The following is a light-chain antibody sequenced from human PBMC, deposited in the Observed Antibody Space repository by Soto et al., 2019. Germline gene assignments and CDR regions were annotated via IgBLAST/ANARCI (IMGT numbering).Light chain of an antibody. CDR2: DVT. Sequence: QSVLPQPASVSGSPGQSITISCTGTSSDVGGYKYVSWYQQHPDKAPKLIIYDVTNRPSGISNRFSGSKSGNTASLTISGLQAEDEADYYCSSYTSSSSYVFGTGTKVTVL. V-gene: IGLV2-14*01. CDR1: SSDVGGYKY. J-gene: IGLJ1*01. CDR3: SSYTSSSSYV.